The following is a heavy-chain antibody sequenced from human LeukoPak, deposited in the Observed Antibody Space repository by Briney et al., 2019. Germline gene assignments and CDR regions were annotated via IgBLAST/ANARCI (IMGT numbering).Heavy chain of an antibody. CDR1: GFTFSSYA. D-gene: IGHD4-23*01. CDR3: AKKWGHYGGNDDAFDI. CDR2: ISGSGGST. Sequence: GGSLRLSCAASGFTFSSYAMSWVRQAPGKGLEWVSAISGSGGSTYYADSVKGRFTISRDNSKNTLYLQMNSLRAEDTAVYYCAKKWGHYGGNDDAFDIWGQGTMVTVSS. V-gene: IGHV3-23*01. J-gene: IGHJ3*02.